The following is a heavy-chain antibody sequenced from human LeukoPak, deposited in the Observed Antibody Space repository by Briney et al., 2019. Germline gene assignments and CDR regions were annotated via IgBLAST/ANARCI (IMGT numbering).Heavy chain of an antibody. D-gene: IGHD3-3*01. J-gene: IGHJ4*02. CDR1: SGSISTSNYY. V-gene: IGHV4-39*07. Sequence: PSETLSLTCTVSSGSISTSNYYWGWVRQPPGKALEWIGSIYYSGSTYYNPSLKSRVTISVDTSKNQFSLKLSSVTAADTAVYYCARAWGGHTYYDFWSGYSPYFDYWSQGTLVTVSS. CDR3: ARAWGGHTYYDFWSGYSPYFDY. CDR2: IYYSGST.